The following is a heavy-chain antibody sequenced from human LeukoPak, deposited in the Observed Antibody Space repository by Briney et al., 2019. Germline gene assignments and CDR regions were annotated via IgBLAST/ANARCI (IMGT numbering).Heavy chain of an antibody. CDR2: ISRDSTTI. J-gene: IGHJ4*02. Sequence: ARGSLRLSCAASGFTFSSFHINWVRQAPGKGLEWLSYISRDSTTIYYADSVKGRFTISRDNAKNSLYLQMNSLRAEDTAVYHCATDYYDSSGYYTGSYWGQGTLVTVSS. D-gene: IGHD3-22*01. CDR3: ATDYYDSSGYYTGSY. CDR1: GFTFSSFH. V-gene: IGHV3-48*01.